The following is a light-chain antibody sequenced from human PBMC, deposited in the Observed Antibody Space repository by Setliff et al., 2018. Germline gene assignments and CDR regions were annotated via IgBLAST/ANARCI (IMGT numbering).Light chain of an antibody. CDR2: DVS. J-gene: IGLJ1*01. Sequence: QSALTQPRSVSGSPGQSVTISCTGTSSDVGGYNYVSWYQQHPGKAPKLMIYDVSKRPSGVPDRFSGSKSGNTASLTISGLQAEDEADYYCCSYAGSYTSLYGFGTGTKVTV. CDR3: CSYAGSYTSLYG. V-gene: IGLV2-11*01. CDR1: SSDVGGYNY.